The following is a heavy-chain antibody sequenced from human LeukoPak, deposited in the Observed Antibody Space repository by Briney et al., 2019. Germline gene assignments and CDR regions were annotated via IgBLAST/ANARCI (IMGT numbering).Heavy chain of an antibody. CDR2: ISSDGTTK. V-gene: IGHV3-30*18. Sequence: SCKVSGYTLTELSMHWVRQAPGKGLEWVAVISSDGTTKYYGDSVKGRFTVSRDSSKNTLYLDLNSLRAEDTAVYYCAKPYCRATRCYLYLYGMDVWGQGTTVIVSS. CDR1: GYTLTELS. J-gene: IGHJ6*02. D-gene: IGHD2-2*01. CDR3: AKPYCRATRCYLYLYGMDV.